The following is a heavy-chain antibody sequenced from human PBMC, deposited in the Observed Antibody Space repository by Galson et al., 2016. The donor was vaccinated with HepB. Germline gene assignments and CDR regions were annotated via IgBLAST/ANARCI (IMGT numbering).Heavy chain of an antibody. CDR1: GGSISSNW. V-gene: IGHV4-4*02. CDR2: IYHTGRT. Sequence: SETLSLTCAVSGGSISSNWWNWVRQPPGKGLDWIGEIYHTGRTNFNPSLQSRVTMSIDNSKNQFSLELTSVTAADTATYYCARHIAVSGTRGSDYWGQGILVTVSS. D-gene: IGHD6-19*01. J-gene: IGHJ4*02. CDR3: ARHIAVSGTRGSDY.